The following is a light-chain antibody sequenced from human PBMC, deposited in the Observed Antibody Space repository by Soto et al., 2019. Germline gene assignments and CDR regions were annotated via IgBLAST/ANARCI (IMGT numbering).Light chain of an antibody. CDR2: AAS. CDR1: QGISSY. J-gene: IGKJ1*01. V-gene: IGKV1-39*01. CDR3: QQSYSRPRT. Sequence: QMTQYTSSLSASVGDRVTITCRASQGISSYLAWYQQKPGKAPKLLIYAASTLQSGVPSRFRGSGSGTNFTLTISSLQPEDFATYFCQQSYSRPRTFGQGTKVDIK.